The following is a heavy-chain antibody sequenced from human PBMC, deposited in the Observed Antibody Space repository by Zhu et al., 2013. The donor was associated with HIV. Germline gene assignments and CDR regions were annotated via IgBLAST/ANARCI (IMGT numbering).Heavy chain of an antibody. V-gene: IGHV1-69*06. CDR2: IIPIFGTA. J-gene: IGHJ4*02. CDR3: ARDDAGYSSSWANFDY. CDR1: GGTFSSYA. D-gene: IGHD6-13*01. Sequence: QVQLVQSGAEVKKPGSSVKVSCKASGGTFSSYAISWVRQAPGQGLEWMGGIIPIFGTANYAQKFQGRVTITADKSTSTAYMELSSLRSEDTAVYYCARDDAGYSSSWANFDYWGQGTLVTVSS.